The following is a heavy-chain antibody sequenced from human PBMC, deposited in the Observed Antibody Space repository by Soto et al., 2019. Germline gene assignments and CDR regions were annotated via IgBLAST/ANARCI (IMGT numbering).Heavy chain of an antibody. CDR2: ISSSSSYI. D-gene: IGHD3-22*01. Sequence: GGSLRLSCAASGFTFSSYSMNWVRQAPGKGLEWVSSISSSSSYIYYADSVKGRFTISRDNAKNSLYLQMNSLRAEDTAVYYCARDQPDSSGYYKALDIWGQGTVDT. J-gene: IGHJ3*02. CDR3: ARDQPDSSGYYKALDI. CDR1: GFTFSSYS. V-gene: IGHV3-21*01.